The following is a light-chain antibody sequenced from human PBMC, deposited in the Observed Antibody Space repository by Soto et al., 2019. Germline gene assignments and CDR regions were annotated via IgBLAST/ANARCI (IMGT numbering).Light chain of an antibody. CDR1: SNDVGGYNF. CDR2: DVS. V-gene: IGLV2-11*01. CDR3: SSYAGSYTVV. J-gene: IGLJ2*01. Sequence: QSALTQPRSVSGSPGQSVTISCTGTSNDVGGYNFVPWYQQHPGKVPKLFIYDVSRRPSGVPDRFSGSKSGNTASLTSSGLQAEDEADYYCSSYAGSYTVVFGGGTQLTVL.